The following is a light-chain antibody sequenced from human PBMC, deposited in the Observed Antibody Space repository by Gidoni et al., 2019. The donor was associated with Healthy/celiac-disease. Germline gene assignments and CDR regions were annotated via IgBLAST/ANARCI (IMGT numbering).Light chain of an antibody. CDR1: QSISSY. Sequence: DIHMTQSPSSLSASVGDRVTITCRGSQSISSYLNWYQQKPGKAPKLLIYAASSVQSGVPSRFSGSGSGKDFTLTISSLQPEDCATYYWQQSYSTPLTFGGGTKVEIK. CDR2: AAS. J-gene: IGKJ4*01. V-gene: IGKV1-39*01. CDR3: QQSYSTPLT.